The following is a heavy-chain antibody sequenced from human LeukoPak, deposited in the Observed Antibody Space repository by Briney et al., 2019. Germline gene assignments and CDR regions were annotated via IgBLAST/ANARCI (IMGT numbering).Heavy chain of an antibody. Sequence: GGSLRLSCAASGFSFSNHWMHWVRQVPGKGLVWVSRINSDGSSTTYADSVKGRFTISRDNAKNTLYLQMNSLRDEDTAVYYCTRDVSQSSSWYGEFDYWGQGTQATVSS. D-gene: IGHD6-13*01. J-gene: IGHJ4*02. CDR1: GFSFSNHW. CDR3: TRDVSQSSSWYGEFDY. V-gene: IGHV3-74*03. CDR2: INSDGSST.